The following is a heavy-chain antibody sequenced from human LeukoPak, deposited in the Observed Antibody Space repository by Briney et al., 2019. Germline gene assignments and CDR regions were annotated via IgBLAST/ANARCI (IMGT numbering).Heavy chain of an antibody. D-gene: IGHD3-3*01. CDR1: GFTVSGNY. CDR2: LYRDGRT. J-gene: IGHJ3*02. V-gene: IGHV3-53*01. Sequence: GGSLRLSCADSGFTVSGNYMSWVRQAPGKGLEWVSVLYRDGRTNYADSVKGRFTISRDSSKNTLFLQMNSLRADDTAVYYCARDLRSFNPLDIWGQGTVVTVSS. CDR3: ARDLRSFNPLDI.